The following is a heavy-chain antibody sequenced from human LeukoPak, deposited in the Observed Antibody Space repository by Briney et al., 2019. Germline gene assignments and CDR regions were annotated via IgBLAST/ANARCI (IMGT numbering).Heavy chain of an antibody. Sequence: GGSLRLSCAASGFTFSGYAIHWVRQAPGKGLEWVAVISHDGYNKYYADSVKGRFTISRDNSKNTLFLQMDSLRAGDTALYYCARDLTFGSGSYFDYWGQGTLVTVSS. CDR2: ISHDGYNK. CDR3: ARDLTFGSGSYFDY. CDR1: GFTFSGYA. V-gene: IGHV3-30-3*01. D-gene: IGHD3-10*01. J-gene: IGHJ4*02.